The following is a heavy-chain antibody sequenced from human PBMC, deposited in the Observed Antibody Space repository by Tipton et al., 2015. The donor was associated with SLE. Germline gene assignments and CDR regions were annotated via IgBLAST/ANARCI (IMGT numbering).Heavy chain of an antibody. CDR3: ARALGRA. J-gene: IGHJ5*02. V-gene: IGHV4-59*11. CDR2: IYYSGST. D-gene: IGHD1-26*01. CDR1: GISISTHY. Sequence: TLSLTCKVSGISISTHYWSWIRQPPGKGLEWIGYIYYSGSTNYNPSLKSRVTISVDTSKNQFSLKLSSVTAADTAVYYCARALGRAWGQGTLVTVSS.